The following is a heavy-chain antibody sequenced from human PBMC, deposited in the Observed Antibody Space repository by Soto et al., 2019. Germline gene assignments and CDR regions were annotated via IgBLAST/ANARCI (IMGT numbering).Heavy chain of an antibody. V-gene: IGHV1-18*01. CDR3: ARDVVLVPTTMDV. J-gene: IGHJ6*02. D-gene: IGHD2-2*01. CDR2: ISGFNGKT. Sequence: QVQLVQSGPEVKKPGASVKVSCKTSGYTFTSYGITWVRPAPGQGLAWMGWISGFNGKTKYVQKFQGRVTMTTDTSTSTAYMELRSLKSDDTAVYYCARDVVLVPTTMDVWGQGTTVTVSS. CDR1: GYTFTSYG.